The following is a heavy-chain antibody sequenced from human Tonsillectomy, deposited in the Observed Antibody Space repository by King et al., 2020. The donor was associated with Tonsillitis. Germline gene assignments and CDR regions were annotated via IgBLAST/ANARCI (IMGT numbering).Heavy chain of an antibody. V-gene: IGHV3-74*01. CDR1: GFTFSSYW. Sequence: VQLVESGGGLVQPGGSLRLSCVASGFTFSSYWMHWVRQAPGKGLVWVSRVKDDGSGATYADSVNGRFTISRDNAKNTLYLQMNSLRVEDTAVYYCTTDLYWNLFDLWGQGTLVTVSS. CDR2: VKDDGSGA. D-gene: IGHD2-15*01. J-gene: IGHJ4*02. CDR3: TTDLYWNLFDL.